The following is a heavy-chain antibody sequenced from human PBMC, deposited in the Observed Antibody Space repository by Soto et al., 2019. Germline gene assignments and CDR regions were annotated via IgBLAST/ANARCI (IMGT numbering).Heavy chain of an antibody. CDR2: ISGSGGST. CDR1: GFTFSSYA. Sequence: GGSLRLSCAASGFTFSSYAMSWVRQAPGKGLEWVSAISGSGGSTYYADSVKGRFTISRDNSKNTLYLQMNSLRAEDTAVYYCAKDGPLSRMIAVGGMAYFDYWGQGTLVTVSS. CDR3: AKDGPLSRMIAVGGMAYFDY. J-gene: IGHJ4*02. V-gene: IGHV3-23*01. D-gene: IGHD3-16*01.